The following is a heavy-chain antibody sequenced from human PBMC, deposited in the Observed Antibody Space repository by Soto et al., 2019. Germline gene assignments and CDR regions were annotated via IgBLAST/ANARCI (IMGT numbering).Heavy chain of an antibody. V-gene: IGHV3-15*01. J-gene: IGHJ4*02. Sequence: GESLKISCAASGFTFSDYYMSWIRQAPGKGLEWVGRIKSESDGGTTAYAAPVKGRFTISRDDSKNTVYLQMNSLRTEDTALYYCMTDRQYRPAYWGQGTQVTVSS. CDR2: IKSESDGGTT. CDR1: GFTFSDYY. D-gene: IGHD3-16*02. CDR3: MTDRQYRPAY.